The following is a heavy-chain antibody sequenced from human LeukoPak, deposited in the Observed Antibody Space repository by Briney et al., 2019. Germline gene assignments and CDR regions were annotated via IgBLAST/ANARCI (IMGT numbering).Heavy chain of an antibody. CDR1: GGSISTSSYY. Sequence: SETLSLTCTVSGGSISTSSYYWGWVRQPPGKGLEWIGNIFYSGSTYYSPSLKSRVTISVDTSKNQFSLKLSSVTAADTAIYYCAKGAGGFSYYNWFDPWGQGTLVTVSS. J-gene: IGHJ5*02. V-gene: IGHV4-39*07. CDR2: IFYSGST. CDR3: AKGAGGFSYYNWFDP. D-gene: IGHD5-18*01.